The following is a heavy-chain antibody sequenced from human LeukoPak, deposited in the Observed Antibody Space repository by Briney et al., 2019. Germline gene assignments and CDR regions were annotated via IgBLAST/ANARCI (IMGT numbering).Heavy chain of an antibody. J-gene: IGHJ3*02. CDR1: GYTFTSYG. D-gene: IGHD2-21*02. Sequence: ASVKVSCKPSGYTFTSYGISWVRQAPGQGLEWMGWISAYNGNTNYAQHLQGRVTMTTDTSTSTAYMELRSLSSDDTAVYYCASSGGDSYAFDIWGQGTMVTVSS. CDR2: ISAYNGNT. CDR3: ASSGGDSYAFDI. V-gene: IGHV1-18*01.